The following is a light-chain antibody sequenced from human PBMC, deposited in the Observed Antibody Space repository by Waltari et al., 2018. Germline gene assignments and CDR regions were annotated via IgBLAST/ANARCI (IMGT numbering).Light chain of an antibody. Sequence: QSALTQPASVSGSPGQSITISCTGTSSDVGGYKFVSWYQQHPGKAPKFLIFDVDRRPSGISNLFSGSKSGNTASLTISGLQPADEADYYCVSYTTTGTRVFGGGTKLTVL. J-gene: IGLJ3*02. CDR2: DVD. V-gene: IGLV2-14*03. CDR1: SSDVGGYKF. CDR3: VSYTTTGTRV.